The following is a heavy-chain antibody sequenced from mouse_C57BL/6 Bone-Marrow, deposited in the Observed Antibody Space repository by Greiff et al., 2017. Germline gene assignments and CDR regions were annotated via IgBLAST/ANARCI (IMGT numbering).Heavy chain of an antibody. CDR2: LDPETGGT. V-gene: IGHV1-15*01. J-gene: IGHJ3*01. D-gene: IGHD2-2*01. CDR3: TAVGYPSAY. Sequence: QVQLQQPGAELVWPGASVTLSCKASGYTFTDYEMHWVKQTPVHGLEWIGALDPETGGTAYNQKFKGKAILTADKSSSTAYMELRSLTSEDSAVSYCTAVGYPSAYYGQGTQDPVSA. CDR1: GYTFTDYE.